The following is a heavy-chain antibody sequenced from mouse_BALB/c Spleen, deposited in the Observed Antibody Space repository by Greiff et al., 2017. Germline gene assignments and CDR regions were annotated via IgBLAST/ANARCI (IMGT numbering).Heavy chain of an antibody. CDR2: IRLKSNNYAT. CDR3: TGYYRYDFYAMDY. Sequence: EVQLVESGGGLVQPGGSMKLSCVASGFTFSNYWMNWVRQSPEKGLEWVAEIRLKSNNYATHYAESVKGRFTISRDDSKSSVYLQMNNLRAEDTGIYYCTGYYRYDFYAMDYWGQGTSVTVSS. CDR1: GFTFSNYW. J-gene: IGHJ4*01. D-gene: IGHD2-14*01. V-gene: IGHV6-6*02.